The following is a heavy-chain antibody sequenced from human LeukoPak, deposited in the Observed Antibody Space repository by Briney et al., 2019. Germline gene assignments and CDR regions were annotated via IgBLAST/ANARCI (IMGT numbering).Heavy chain of an antibody. CDR2: INPNSGGT. J-gene: IGHJ6*03. CDR1: GYTFTGYY. V-gene: IGHV1-2*02. Sequence: GASVKVSCKASGYTFTGYYIHWVRQAPGQGLEWMGWINPNSGGTNYAQKFQGRVTMTRDTSISTAYMELSRLRSDDTAVYYCARDSGRSSGPTWFYFYYMDVWGKGTTVTVSS. CDR3: ARDSGRSSGPTWFYFYYMDV. D-gene: IGHD6-19*01.